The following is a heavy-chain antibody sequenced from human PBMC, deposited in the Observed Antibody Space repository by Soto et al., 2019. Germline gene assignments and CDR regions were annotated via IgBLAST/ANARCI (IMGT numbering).Heavy chain of an antibody. V-gene: IGHV3-23*01. Sequence: GGSLRVSCVASGFTFSAYAMTWVRHAPGRGLEWVSSITVGGDVTTYADSVRGRFTISRDNSKNTLYLQMNSLRAEDTAVYYCMRDPNGDDIGAFDSWGQGTLVSVSS. CDR2: ITVGGDVT. CDR3: MRDPNGDDIGAFDS. J-gene: IGHJ3*01. D-gene: IGHD4-17*01. CDR1: GFTFSAYA.